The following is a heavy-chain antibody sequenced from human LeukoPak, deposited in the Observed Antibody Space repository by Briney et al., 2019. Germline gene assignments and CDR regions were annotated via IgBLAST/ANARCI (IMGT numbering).Heavy chain of an antibody. CDR1: GRSFSGYY. CDR2: INHSGST. V-gene: IGHV4-34*01. CDR3: ARGKPAANYYYYYGMDV. Sequence: SETLSLTCAVYGRSFSGYYWSWIRQPPGKGLEWIGEINHSGSTNYNPSLKSRVTISVDTSKNQFSLKLSSVTAADTAVYYCARGKPAANYYYYYGMDVWGQGTTVTVSS. J-gene: IGHJ6*02. D-gene: IGHD2-2*01.